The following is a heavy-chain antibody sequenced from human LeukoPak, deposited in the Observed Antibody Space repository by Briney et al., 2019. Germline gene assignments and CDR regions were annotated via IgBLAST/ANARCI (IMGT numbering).Heavy chain of an antibody. V-gene: IGHV3-30*04. Sequence: GGSLRLSCAASGFTFSSYAMHWVRQAPGKGLEWVAVISYDGSNKYYADSVKGRFTISRDNSKNTLYLQMNSLRAEDTAVYYCASDYRGYSGYDHLAYWGQGTLVTVSS. CDR3: ASDYRGYSGYDHLAY. D-gene: IGHD5-12*01. CDR2: ISYDGSNK. CDR1: GFTFSSYA. J-gene: IGHJ4*02.